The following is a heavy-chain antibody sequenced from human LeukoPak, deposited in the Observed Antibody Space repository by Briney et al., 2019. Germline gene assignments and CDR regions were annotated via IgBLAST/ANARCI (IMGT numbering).Heavy chain of an antibody. CDR1: GFTFSSYS. J-gene: IGHJ6*02. CDR2: ISSSSSYI. V-gene: IGHV3-21*01. D-gene: IGHD5-18*01. CDR3: ARVDTAMVTGSYYYGMDV. Sequence: GRSLRLSCAASGFTFSSYSMNWVRQAPGKGLEWVSSISSSSSYIYYADSVKGRFTISRDNAKNSLYLQMNSPRAEDTAVYYCARVDTAMVTGSYYYGMDVWGQGTTVTVSS.